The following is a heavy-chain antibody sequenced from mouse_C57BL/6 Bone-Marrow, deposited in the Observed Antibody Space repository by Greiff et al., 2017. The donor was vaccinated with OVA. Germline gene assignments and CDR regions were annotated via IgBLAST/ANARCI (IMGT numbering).Heavy chain of an antibody. Sequence: ESGPGILQPSQTLSLTCSFSGFSLSTFGMGVGWIRQPSGKGLEWLAHIWWDDDKYYNPALKSRLTISKDTSKNQLFLKIANVDTADTATYYCARNDGSNLYWYFDVGGTGNTVTVSS. J-gene: IGHJ1*03. D-gene: IGHD2-3*01. CDR3: ARNDGSNLYWYFDV. CDR2: IWWDDDK. V-gene: IGHV8-8*01. CDR1: GFSLSTFGMG.